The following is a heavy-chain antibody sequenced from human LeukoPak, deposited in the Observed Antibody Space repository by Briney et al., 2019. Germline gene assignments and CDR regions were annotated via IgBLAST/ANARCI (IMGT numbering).Heavy chain of an antibody. Sequence: SVKVSCKASGGTFSSYAISWVRQAPGQGLEWMGGIIPIFGTANYAQKFQGRVTITTDESTSTAYMELSSLRSEDTAVYYCARLVGRGGYFFYWGQGTLVTVSS. CDR3: ARLVGRGGYFFY. CDR1: GGTFSSYA. J-gene: IGHJ4*02. CDR2: IIPIFGTA. D-gene: IGHD3-10*01. V-gene: IGHV1-69*05.